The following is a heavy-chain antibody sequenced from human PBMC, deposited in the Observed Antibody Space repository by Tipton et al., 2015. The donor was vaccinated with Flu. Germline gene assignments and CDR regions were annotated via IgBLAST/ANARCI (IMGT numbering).Heavy chain of an antibody. CDR1: GGSISGYY. Sequence: TLSLTCTVSGGSISGYYWSWIRQPAGKGLEWIGRIYSSGSTNYNPSLKSRVTMSVDTSKNQFSLRLSSVTAADTAVYFCATLGIGGRGFRYKGYGPWGQGTLAGVSS. CDR3: ATLGIGGRGFRYKGYGP. J-gene: IGHJ1*01. CDR2: IYSSGST. D-gene: IGHD2-15*01. V-gene: IGHV4-4*07.